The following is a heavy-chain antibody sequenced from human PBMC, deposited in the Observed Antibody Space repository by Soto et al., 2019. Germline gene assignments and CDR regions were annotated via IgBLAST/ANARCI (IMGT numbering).Heavy chain of an antibody. Sequence: EVQLAESGGGLAQPGGSLRLSCAASGFTLSGYAMDWVRQAPGKGLEYVSGISSNGVGTYYANSVQGRFTISRDNSKNTVYLQIGSLRPKDMAVYYCARRARPDFYYMDVWGKGTTVTVSS. CDR1: GFTLSGYA. CDR2: ISSNGVGT. D-gene: IGHD6-6*01. J-gene: IGHJ6*03. CDR3: ARRARPDFYYMDV. V-gene: IGHV3-64*01.